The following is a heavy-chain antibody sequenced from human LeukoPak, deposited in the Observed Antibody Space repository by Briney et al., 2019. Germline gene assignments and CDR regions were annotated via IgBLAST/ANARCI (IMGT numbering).Heavy chain of an antibody. Sequence: GGSLRLSCAASRFSLSIYWMSWVRQAPGKGLEWVANIKEDGSEKYYVDSVKGRFTISRDNAKNSLYLQMNSLRAEDTAVYYCAKSGYNRFDYWGQGTLVTVSS. D-gene: IGHD5-24*01. J-gene: IGHJ4*02. CDR3: AKSGYNRFDY. CDR2: IKEDGSEK. CDR1: RFSLSIYW. V-gene: IGHV3-7*01.